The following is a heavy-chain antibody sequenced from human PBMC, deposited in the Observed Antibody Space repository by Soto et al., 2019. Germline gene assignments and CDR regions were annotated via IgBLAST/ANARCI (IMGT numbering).Heavy chain of an antibody. D-gene: IGHD6-19*01. V-gene: IGHV4-34*01. CDR1: GGSFSGYY. J-gene: IGHJ4*02. Sequence: PSDTLSLTCAVYGGSFSGYYWRWIRQPPGKGLEWIGEINHSGSTNYNPSLKSRVTISVDTSKNQFSLKLSSVTAADTAVYYCARGGIAVAGTFGYWGQGTLFTVS. CDR3: ARGGIAVAGTFGY. CDR2: INHSGST.